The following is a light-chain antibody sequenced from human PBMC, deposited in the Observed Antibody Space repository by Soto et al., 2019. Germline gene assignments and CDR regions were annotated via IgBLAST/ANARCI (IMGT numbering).Light chain of an antibody. CDR3: QQRANWPPLT. CDR1: RSISSF. CDR2: DTF. V-gene: IGKV3-11*01. Sequence: EIVLTQSPATLSLSPGERATLSCRASRSISSFLAWYQQKPGQAPRLLIYDTFNRATGIPARFSGSGSGTDFTLTISGLEPEDFAVYYCQQRANWPPLTFGGGTNVEI. J-gene: IGKJ4*01.